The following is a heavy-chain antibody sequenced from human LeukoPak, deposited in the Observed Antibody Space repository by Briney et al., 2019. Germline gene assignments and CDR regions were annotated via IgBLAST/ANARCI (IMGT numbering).Heavy chain of an antibody. J-gene: IGHJ4*02. V-gene: IGHV4-59*01. CDR3: ARDQGGYSYGFDY. D-gene: IGHD5-18*01. CDR2: IYYSGST. CDR1: GGSISSYY. Sequence: SETLSLTCTVSGGSISSYYWSWIRQPPGKGLEWIGYIYYSGSTNYNPSLKTRVTISVDTSKNQFSLKLSSGTAADTAVYYCARDQGGYSYGFDYWGQGTLVTVSS.